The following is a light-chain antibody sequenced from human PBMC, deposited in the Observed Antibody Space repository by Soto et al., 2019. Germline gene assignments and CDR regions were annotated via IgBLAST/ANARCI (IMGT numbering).Light chain of an antibody. CDR3: QQSYTTPFT. CDR2: AAS. CDR1: QSISTN. V-gene: IGKV1-39*01. J-gene: IGKJ3*01. Sequence: DIQMTQSPSSLSASVGDRVTITCRASQSISTNLNWYQQKPGKAPNLLIYAASSLQSGVPSSFSGSGSGTDFTLTISSLQPEDFSTYYCQQSYTTPFTFGPGTKVDLK.